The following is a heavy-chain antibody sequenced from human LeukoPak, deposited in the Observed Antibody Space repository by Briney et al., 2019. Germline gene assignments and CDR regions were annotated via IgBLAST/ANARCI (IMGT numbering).Heavy chain of an antibody. Sequence: PGGSLRLSCAASGFTLSSYWMTWVRQAPGKGLEWVANIKQDGTEKYYVDSVKGRFTISRDNAKSSLYLQMDSLRGEDTAVYYCANAGPGLSYYAGYFDSWGQGTLVTVSS. CDR1: GFTLSSYW. V-gene: IGHV3-7*03. J-gene: IGHJ4*02. D-gene: IGHD1-26*01. CDR3: ANAGPGLSYYAGYFDS. CDR2: IKQDGTEK.